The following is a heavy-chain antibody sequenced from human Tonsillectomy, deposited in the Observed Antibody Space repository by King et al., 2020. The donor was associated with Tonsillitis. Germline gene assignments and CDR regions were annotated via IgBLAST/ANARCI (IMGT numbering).Heavy chain of an antibody. V-gene: IGHV4-39*01. CDR2: IYYSGST. CDR3: ARVPYYYYYMDV. CDR1: GGSISSSSYY. Sequence: LQLPESGPGLVKPSETLSLTCTVSGGSISSSSYYWGWIRQPPGKGLEWIGSIYYSGSTYYNPSLKSRVTISVDTSKNQFSLKLSSVTAADTAVYYCARVPYYYYYMDVWGKGTTVTVSS. J-gene: IGHJ6*03.